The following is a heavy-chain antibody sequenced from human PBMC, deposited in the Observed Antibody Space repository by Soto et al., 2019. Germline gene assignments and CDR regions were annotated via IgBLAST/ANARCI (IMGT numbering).Heavy chain of an antibody. CDR2: INAGNGNT. D-gene: IGHD3-10*01. J-gene: IGHJ4*02. CDR3: ARDNYYGSGSYNYFAY. CDR1: GYTFTKYA. V-gene: IGHV1-3*01. Sequence: GASVKVSCKASGYTFTKYAMHWVRQAPGQRLEWMGWINAGNGNTKYSEKFQGRVTITRDTSATTAYMELSSLRSEDTAVYYCARDNYYGSGSYNYFAYWGQGTLVTVSS.